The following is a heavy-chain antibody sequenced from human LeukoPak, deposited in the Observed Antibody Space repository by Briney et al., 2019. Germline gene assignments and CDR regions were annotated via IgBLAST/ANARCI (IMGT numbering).Heavy chain of an antibody. D-gene: IGHD3-22*01. Sequence: GGSLRLSCAAPGFTFSSYGMHWVRQAPGKGLEWVAVISYDGSNKYYAYSVKGRFTISRDNSKNTLYLQMNSLRAEDTAVYYCAKDTRYYDSSGYSKTAEYFQHWGQGTLVTVSS. CDR1: GFTFSSYG. J-gene: IGHJ1*01. CDR3: AKDTRYYDSSGYSKTAEYFQH. V-gene: IGHV3-30*18. CDR2: ISYDGSNK.